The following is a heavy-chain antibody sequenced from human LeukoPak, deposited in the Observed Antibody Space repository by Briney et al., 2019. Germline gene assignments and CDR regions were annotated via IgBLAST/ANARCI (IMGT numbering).Heavy chain of an antibody. V-gene: IGHV4-4*02. CDR3: ATYDYGGNSDAFDI. Sequence: SGTLSLTCAASGGSISSSNWWSWVRQPPGKGLEWIGEIYHSGSTNYNPSLKSRVTISVDKSKNQFSLKLSSVTAADTAVYYCATYDYGGNSDAFDIWGQGTMVTVSS. CDR2: IYHSGST. CDR1: GGSISSSNW. J-gene: IGHJ3*02. D-gene: IGHD4-23*01.